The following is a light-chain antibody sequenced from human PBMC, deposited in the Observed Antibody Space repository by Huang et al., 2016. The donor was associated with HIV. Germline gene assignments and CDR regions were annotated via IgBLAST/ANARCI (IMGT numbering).Light chain of an antibody. J-gene: IGKJ2*01. CDR1: QSVSSNN. CDR2: GAS. Sequence: EIVLTQSPGPLSLSPGERATLSCRASQSVSSNNLAWYQQKPGQAPRLLIYGASNRATGIPDRFSGSGAGTDFTLTISRLEPEDFAVYYCQQYGGSPGYTFGQGTNLEIK. V-gene: IGKV3-20*01. CDR3: QQYGGSPGYT.